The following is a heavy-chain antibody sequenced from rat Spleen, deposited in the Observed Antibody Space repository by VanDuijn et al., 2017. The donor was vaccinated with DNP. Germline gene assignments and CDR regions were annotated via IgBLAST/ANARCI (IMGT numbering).Heavy chain of an antibody. CDR1: GYSISRTY. V-gene: IGHV3-1*01. CDR2: ISYSGTT. Sequence: EVQLQESGPGLVKPSQSLSLTCSVTGYSISRTYWGWFRKFPGNKMEWIGHISYSGTTTYSPSLKSRISITRDTSKNQFFLQLNSVTTEDTATYYCASYYYNNYGFDYWGQGVMVTVSS. J-gene: IGHJ2*01. D-gene: IGHD1-10*01. CDR3: ASYYYNNYGFDY.